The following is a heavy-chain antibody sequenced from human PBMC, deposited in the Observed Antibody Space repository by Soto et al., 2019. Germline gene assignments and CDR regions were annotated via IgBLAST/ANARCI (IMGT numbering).Heavy chain of an antibody. V-gene: IGHV4-59*01. J-gene: IGHJ6*02. D-gene: IGHD1-1*01. CDR3: ARGTRVGPYYYYGMDV. Sequence: PSETLSLTCTVSGGSISSYYWSWIRQPPGKGLEWIGYIYYSGSTNYNPSLKSRVTISVDTSKNQFSLKLSSVTAADTAVYYCARGTRVGPYYYYGMDVWGQGTTVTVSS. CDR2: IYYSGST. CDR1: GGSISSYY.